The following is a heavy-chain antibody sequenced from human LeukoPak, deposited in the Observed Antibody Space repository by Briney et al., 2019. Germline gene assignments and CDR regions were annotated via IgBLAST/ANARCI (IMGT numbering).Heavy chain of an antibody. Sequence: PGGSLRLSCAASGFTFSSYGMHWVRQAPGKGLEWVAVIWYDGSNKYYADSVKGRFTISRDNSKNTLYLQMNSLRAEDTAVYYCARDLLPFTYDSWSGYSGYYGMDVWGQGTTVTVSS. CDR1: GFTFSSYG. V-gene: IGHV3-33*01. CDR2: IWYDGSNK. CDR3: ARDLLPFTYDSWSGYSGYYGMDV. D-gene: IGHD3-3*01. J-gene: IGHJ6*02.